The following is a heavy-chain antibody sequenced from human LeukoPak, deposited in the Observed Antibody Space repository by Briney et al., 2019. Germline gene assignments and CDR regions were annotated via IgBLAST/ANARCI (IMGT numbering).Heavy chain of an antibody. V-gene: IGHV3-23*01. CDR3: AKDHNRAYYYGSGFDY. J-gene: IGHJ4*02. D-gene: IGHD3-10*01. Sequence: SGGSLRLSCAASGFTFSSYAMSWVRQAPGKGLEWVSTISNSGGTTYYADSVKGRFTISRDDSENTLYLQMNSLRAEDTAVYYCAKDHNRAYYYGSGFDYWGQGTLVTVSS. CDR1: GFTFSSYA. CDR2: ISNSGGTT.